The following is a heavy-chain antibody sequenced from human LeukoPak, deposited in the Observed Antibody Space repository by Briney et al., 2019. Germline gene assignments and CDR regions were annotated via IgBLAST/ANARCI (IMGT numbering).Heavy chain of an antibody. CDR3: ARLWSYYDNSGFFEDY. Sequence: ASVKVSCKASGYIFTNYYLYWVRQAPGQVLEWMGVINPVGGVTTYAQRFQGRVTMTRDTPTSTFDMELSSLKSEDTAVYYCARLWSYYDNSGFFEDYWGQGTLVTVSS. D-gene: IGHD3-22*01. V-gene: IGHV1-46*01. J-gene: IGHJ4*02. CDR2: INPVGGVT. CDR1: GYIFTNYY.